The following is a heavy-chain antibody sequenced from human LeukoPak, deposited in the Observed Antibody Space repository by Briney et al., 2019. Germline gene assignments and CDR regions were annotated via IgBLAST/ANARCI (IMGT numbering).Heavy chain of an antibody. V-gene: IGHV6-1*01. Sequence: SQTLSHTCAISGDSVSSNSVTWNWIRQSPSRGLEWLSRTYYRSTWYNDYAVSVRGRITVNPDTSRNQFSLHLNSVTPEDTAVYYCARRLTQYDCFDPWGQGILVTVSS. D-gene: IGHD2-2*01. CDR1: GDSVSSNSVT. CDR3: ARRLTQYDCFDP. J-gene: IGHJ5*02. CDR2: TYYRSTWYN.